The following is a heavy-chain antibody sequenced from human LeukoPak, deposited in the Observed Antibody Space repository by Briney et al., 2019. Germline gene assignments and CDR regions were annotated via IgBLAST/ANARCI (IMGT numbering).Heavy chain of an antibody. V-gene: IGHV4-39*02. D-gene: IGHD4-17*01. CDR2: VFYGGTP. J-gene: IGHJ4*02. Sequence: SETLSLTCTVSGGSISSSTYYWGWIRQPPGKGLEWLGTVFYGGTPYYNPSLKSRVTISVDTSKNHFSLGLSSVTAADTAVYYCARLDSGDYFFDYWGQGSLVTVSS. CDR3: ARLDSGDYFFDY. CDR1: GGSISSSTYY.